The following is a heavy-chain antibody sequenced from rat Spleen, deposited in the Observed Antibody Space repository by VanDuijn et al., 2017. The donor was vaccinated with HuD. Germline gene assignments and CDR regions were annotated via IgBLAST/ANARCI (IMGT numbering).Heavy chain of an antibody. D-gene: IGHD1-11*01. CDR1: GFTFSGYW. V-gene: IGHV5-58*01. CDR3: ATDGDGGYVMAA. CDR2: INTDGGSS. J-gene: IGHJ4*01. Sequence: EVQLVETGGGLVQPGRSLKLSCVASGFTFSGYWMYWIRQAPGKGLEWVSSINTDGGSSYYPDSVKGRFTMSRDNAENTVYLQMNSVRSEDTATYYCATDGDGGYVMAAWGQGVSVTVSS.